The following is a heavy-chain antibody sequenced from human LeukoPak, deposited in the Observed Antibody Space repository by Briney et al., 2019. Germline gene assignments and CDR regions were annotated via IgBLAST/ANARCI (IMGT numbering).Heavy chain of an antibody. CDR1: GYTFTSYG. J-gene: IGHJ4*02. Sequence: AASVKVSCKASGYTFTSYGISWVRQAPGQGLEWMGWISAYNGNTHYAQKLQGRVTMTTDTSTSTVYMELRSLRSADTAVYYCARGSPPRRNYDSRGYYSYYFDYWGQGTLVTVSS. CDR2: ISAYNGNT. V-gene: IGHV1-18*01. CDR3: ARGSPPRRNYDSRGYYSYYFDY. D-gene: IGHD3-22*01.